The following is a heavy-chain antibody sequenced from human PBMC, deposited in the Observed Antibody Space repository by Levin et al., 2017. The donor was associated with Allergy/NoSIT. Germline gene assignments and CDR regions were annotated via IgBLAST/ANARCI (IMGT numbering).Heavy chain of an antibody. CDR2: INGVGGGT. Sequence: GESLKISCAASGFTFIGYAMTWVRQAPGKGLEWVSSINGVGGGTYYADSVKGRFTISRGNFKNTLHLQMNSLRAEDTAVYYCAKYYGSGLRWFDAWGQGTLVTVSP. V-gene: IGHV3-23*01. CDR3: AKYYGSGLRWFDA. J-gene: IGHJ5*02. D-gene: IGHD3-10*01. CDR1: GFTFIGYA.